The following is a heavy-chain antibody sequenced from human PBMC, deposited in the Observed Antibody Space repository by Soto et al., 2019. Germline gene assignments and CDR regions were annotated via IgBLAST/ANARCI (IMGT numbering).Heavy chain of an antibody. CDR3: TTDSFLAPLFH. CDR1: GFTFTSAW. V-gene: IGHV3-15*01. Sequence: EVPLVESGGGLIEPGGSLRLSCAASGFTFTSAWMSWVRQAPGKGLEWVGRIKSKTDGGTTDYAAPVRGRFTISRDDSKNTLYVQLNSLKTEYAAVYYCTTDSFLAPLFHWGQGTLVTVSS. J-gene: IGHJ4*02. D-gene: IGHD3-3*01. CDR2: IKSKTDGGTT.